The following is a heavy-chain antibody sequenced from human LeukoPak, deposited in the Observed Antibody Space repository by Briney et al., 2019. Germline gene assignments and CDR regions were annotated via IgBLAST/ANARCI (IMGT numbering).Heavy chain of an antibody. CDR2: IYYSEGT. CDR1: GGSISSSTYY. Sequence: KTSETLSLTCIVSGGSISSSTYYWGWIRQPPGKGLEWIGSIYYSEGTYYNPSLKSRVTISADMTKNQFSLKLTSVTAADTALYYCARLLTIFGVVDYWGQGTLVTVSS. CDR3: ARLLTIFGVVDY. V-gene: IGHV4-39*01. J-gene: IGHJ4*02. D-gene: IGHD3-3*01.